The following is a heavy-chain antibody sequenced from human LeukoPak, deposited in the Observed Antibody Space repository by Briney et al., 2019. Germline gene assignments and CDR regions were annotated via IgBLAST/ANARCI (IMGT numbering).Heavy chain of an antibody. J-gene: IGHJ4*02. Sequence: PSETLSLTCTVSGGSLSSYYWSGLRQPPGKGLEWIGYIYYSGSTNYNPSLKSRLTISLDTSKRQFSLNLNSVTVADMALYYCARDYGGGWYQIDYWGQGTLVTVSS. CDR3: ARDYGGGWYQIDY. D-gene: IGHD6-13*01. CDR2: IYYSGST. V-gene: IGHV4-59*12. CDR1: GGSLSSYY.